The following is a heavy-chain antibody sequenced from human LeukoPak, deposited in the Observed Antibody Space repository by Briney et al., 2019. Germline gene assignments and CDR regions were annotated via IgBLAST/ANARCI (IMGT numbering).Heavy chain of an antibody. D-gene: IGHD6-13*01. CDR3: ARDSGSSWSGDAFDI. CDR2: IDYSGST. V-gene: IGHV4-59*01. CDR1: GGSISSYY. Sequence: SETLSLTCTVSGGSISSYYWSWIRQHPGKGLEWIGYIDYSGSTNYNPSLKSRVTISVDTSKNQFSLKLSSVTAADTAVYYCARDSGSSWSGDAFDIWGQGTMVTVSS. J-gene: IGHJ3*02.